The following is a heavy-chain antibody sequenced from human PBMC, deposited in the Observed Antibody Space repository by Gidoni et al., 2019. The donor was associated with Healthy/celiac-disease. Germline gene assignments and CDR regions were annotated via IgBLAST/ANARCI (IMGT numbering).Heavy chain of an antibody. Sequence: QVQLVESGGGVVQPGRSLRLSCAASGFPFSSYGMHWVRQAPGKGLEWVAVIWYDGSNKYYADSVKGRFTISRDNSKNTLYLQMNSLRAEDTAVYYCARGLGQWLVIDYWGQGTLVTVSS. J-gene: IGHJ4*02. D-gene: IGHD6-19*01. CDR2: IWYDGSNK. CDR1: GFPFSSYG. CDR3: ARGLGQWLVIDY. V-gene: IGHV3-33*01.